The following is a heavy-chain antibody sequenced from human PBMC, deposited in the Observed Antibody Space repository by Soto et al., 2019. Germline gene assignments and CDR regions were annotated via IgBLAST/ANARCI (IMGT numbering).Heavy chain of an antibody. Sequence: QVQLVESGGGVVQPGRSLRLSCAASGFTFSSYGMHWVRQAPGKGLEWVAVIWYDGSNKYYADSVKGRFTISRDNSKNTLYLQMNSLRAEDTAVYYCARDLSYGDYDFDAFDIWGQGTMVTVSS. CDR3: ARDLSYGDYDFDAFDI. CDR2: IWYDGSNK. J-gene: IGHJ3*02. CDR1: GFTFSSYG. D-gene: IGHD4-17*01. V-gene: IGHV3-33*01.